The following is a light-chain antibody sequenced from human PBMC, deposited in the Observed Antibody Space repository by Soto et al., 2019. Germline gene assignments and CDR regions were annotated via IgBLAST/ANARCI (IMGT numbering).Light chain of an antibody. CDR3: QHYNSYSEA. J-gene: IGKJ1*01. CDR2: KAS. Sequence: DIQMTQSPSTLSGSVGDRVTITCPASQTISSWLAWYQQKPGKAPKLVIYKASTLKSGVPSRFSGSGSGTEFTLTISSLQPDDFATYYCQHYNSYSEAFGQGTKVELK. V-gene: IGKV1-5*03. CDR1: QTISSW.